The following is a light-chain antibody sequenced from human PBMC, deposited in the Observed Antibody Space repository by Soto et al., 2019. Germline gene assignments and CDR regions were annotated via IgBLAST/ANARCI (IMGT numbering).Light chain of an antibody. J-gene: IGLJ3*02. CDR1: SSDVGGYNY. CDR2: EVS. V-gene: IGLV2-8*01. CDR3: SSYAGSNNSWX. Sequence: QSVLTQPPSASGSPGQSVTISCTGTSSDVGGYNYVSWYQQHPGKAPKLMIYEVSKRPSGVPDRFSGSKSGNTASLTVSGLQAEDEADYYCSSYAGSNNSWXXGGGTKLTVL.